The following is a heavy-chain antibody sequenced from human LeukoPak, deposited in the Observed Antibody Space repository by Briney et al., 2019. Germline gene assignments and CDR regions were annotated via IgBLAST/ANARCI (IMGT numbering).Heavy chain of an antibody. CDR2: ISSSGSTI. D-gene: IGHD3-10*01. CDR3: ARGITMVRGVHFAFDI. V-gene: IGHV3-11*01. Sequence: GGSLRLSCAASGFTFSDYYMSWIRQAPGKGLEWVSYISSSGSTIYYADSVKGRFTISRDNAKNSLYLQMNSLRAEDTAVYYCARGITMVRGVHFAFDIWGQGTMVTVSS. CDR1: GFTFSDYY. J-gene: IGHJ3*02.